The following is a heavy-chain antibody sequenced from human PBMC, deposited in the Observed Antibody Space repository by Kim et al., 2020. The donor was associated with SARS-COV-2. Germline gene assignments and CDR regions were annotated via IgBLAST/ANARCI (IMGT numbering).Heavy chain of an antibody. V-gene: IGHV3-74*01. J-gene: IGHJ5*02. Sequence: DSVKGRFTISRDNAKNTLYLQMNSLRAEDTAVYYCARDLAVAGVLNWFDPWGQGTLVTVSS. D-gene: IGHD6-19*01. CDR3: ARDLAVAGVLNWFDP.